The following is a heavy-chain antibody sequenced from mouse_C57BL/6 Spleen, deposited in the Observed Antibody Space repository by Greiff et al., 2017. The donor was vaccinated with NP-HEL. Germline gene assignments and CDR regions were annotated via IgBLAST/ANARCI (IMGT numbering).Heavy chain of an antibody. D-gene: IGHD1-1*01. Sequence: EVQLVESGGGLVKPGGSLKLSCAASGFTFSDYGMHWVRQAPEKGLEWVAYISSGSSTIYYADTVKGRFTISRDNATNTPFLHMTSLSSEDTDMYYCARDGSSLDYWGQGTTLTVTS. CDR3: ARDGSSLDY. CDR1: GFTFSDYG. J-gene: IGHJ2*01. CDR2: ISSGSSTI. V-gene: IGHV5-17*01.